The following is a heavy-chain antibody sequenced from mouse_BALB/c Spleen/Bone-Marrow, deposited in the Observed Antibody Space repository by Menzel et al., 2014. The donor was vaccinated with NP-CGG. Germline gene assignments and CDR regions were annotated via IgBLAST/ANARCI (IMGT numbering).Heavy chain of an antibody. Sequence: EVQLQEPDGGLVQPKGSLKLSCAASGFTFNTYAMNWVRQAPGKGLEWVARIRSKSNNYATYYADSVKDRFTISRDDSQSMLYLQMNNLKTEDTAMYYCVRHLGAFYAMDYWGQGTSVTVSS. V-gene: IGHV10-1*02. CDR3: VRHLGAFYAMDY. J-gene: IGHJ4*01. D-gene: IGHD4-1*01. CDR1: GFTFNTYA. CDR2: IRSKSNNYAT.